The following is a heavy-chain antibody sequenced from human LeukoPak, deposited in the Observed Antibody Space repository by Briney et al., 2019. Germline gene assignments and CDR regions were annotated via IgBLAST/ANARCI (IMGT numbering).Heavy chain of an antibody. J-gene: IGHJ6*03. V-gene: IGHV4-34*01. Sequence: SETLSLTCVVYGGSFSGYHWSWIRQSPGKGLEWIGEINHRGSTNYNPSLKRRVTMSLDTSKNQFSLKLSSVTAADTAVYYCARTYYYYYYMDVWGKGTTVTISS. CDR1: GGSFSGYH. CDR2: INHRGST. CDR3: ARTYYYYYYMDV.